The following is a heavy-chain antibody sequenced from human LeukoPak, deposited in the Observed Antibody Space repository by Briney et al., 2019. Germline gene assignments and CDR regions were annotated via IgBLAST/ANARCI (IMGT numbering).Heavy chain of an antibody. Sequence: GSLRLSCAASGFTFSSYAMSWVRQAPGKGLEWVSAISGSGGSTYYADSVKGRFTISRDNSKNTLYLQMNSLRAEDTAVYYCAKPRARIVGATTLYFQHWGQGTLVTVSS. CDR2: ISGSGGST. D-gene: IGHD1-26*01. CDR1: GFTFSSYA. V-gene: IGHV3-23*01. J-gene: IGHJ1*01. CDR3: AKPRARIVGATTLYFQH.